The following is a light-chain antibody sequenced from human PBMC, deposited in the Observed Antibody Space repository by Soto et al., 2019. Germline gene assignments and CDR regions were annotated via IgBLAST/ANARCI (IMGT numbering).Light chain of an antibody. Sequence: EIVMTQSASALSVSPGERATLSCRASQSVSSNLAWYQQKPGQAPRLLIYGASTRATGIPARFSGSGSGTDFTLTISSLQPEDFAVYYCQQDYKFLTFGGGTKVDIK. CDR1: QSVSSN. CDR2: GAS. CDR3: QQDYKFLT. J-gene: IGKJ4*01. V-gene: IGKV3-15*01.